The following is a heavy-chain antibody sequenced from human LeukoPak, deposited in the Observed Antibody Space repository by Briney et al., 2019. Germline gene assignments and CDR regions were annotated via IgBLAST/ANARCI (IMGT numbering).Heavy chain of an antibody. Sequence: ASVKVSCKASGYTFTGYYMHWVRQAPGQGLEWMGRINPNSGGTNYVQKFQGRVTMTRDTSISTAYMELSRLRSDDTAVYYCARARGYYDILTGYYRHYYYYMDVWGKGTTVTVSS. J-gene: IGHJ6*03. CDR1: GYTFTGYY. D-gene: IGHD3-9*01. CDR3: ARARGYYDILTGYYRHYYYYMDV. CDR2: INPNSGGT. V-gene: IGHV1-2*06.